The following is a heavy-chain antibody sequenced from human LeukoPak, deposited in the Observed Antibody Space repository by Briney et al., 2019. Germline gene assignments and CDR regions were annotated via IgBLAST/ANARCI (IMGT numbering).Heavy chain of an antibody. CDR1: GFTVSSNY. Sequence: GGSLRLSCAASGFTVSSNYMNWVRQAPGKGLEWVSVLYCAGNTFYADSVKGRFTISRDNSKNTLYLQMRPEDTAVYYCARAREYLAIDYWGQGTLVTVSS. J-gene: IGHJ4*02. V-gene: IGHV3-66*02. CDR3: ARAREYLAIDY. D-gene: IGHD2/OR15-2a*01. CDR2: LYCAGNT.